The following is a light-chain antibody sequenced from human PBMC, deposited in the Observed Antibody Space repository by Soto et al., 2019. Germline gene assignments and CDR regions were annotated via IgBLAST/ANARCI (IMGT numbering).Light chain of an antibody. CDR3: QSYDSSLSGLVV. V-gene: IGLV1-40*01. CDR1: SSNIGAGYD. CDR2: GNS. J-gene: IGLJ2*01. Sequence: QSVLTQPPSVSGAPGQRVTISCTGSSSNIGAGYDVHWYQQLPGTAPKLLIYGNSNRPSGVPDRFSGSKSDTSASLAITGLQAEDEADYYCQSYDSSLSGLVVFGGGTQLTVL.